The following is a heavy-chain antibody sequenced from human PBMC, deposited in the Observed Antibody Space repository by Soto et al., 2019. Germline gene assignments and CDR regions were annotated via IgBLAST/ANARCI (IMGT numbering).Heavy chain of an antibody. Sequence: QVQLVQSGAEVKKPGSSVKVSCKASGGTFSSYAISWVRQAPGQGLEWMGGIIPIFGTANYAQKFQGRVTITADESTSTAYMELSSLRSEDTAVYYCARDGIPLSSSWLTTRHNWFDPWGQGTLVTVSS. CDR2: IIPIFGTA. CDR3: ARDGIPLSSSWLTTRHNWFDP. CDR1: GGTFSSYA. D-gene: IGHD6-13*01. J-gene: IGHJ5*02. V-gene: IGHV1-69*01.